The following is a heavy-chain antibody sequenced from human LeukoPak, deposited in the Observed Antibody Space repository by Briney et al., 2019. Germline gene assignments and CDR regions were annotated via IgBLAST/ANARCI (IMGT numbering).Heavy chain of an antibody. CDR1: GFTFSSYE. J-gene: IGHJ2*01. Sequence: GGSLRLSCAASGFTFSSYEMNWVRQAPGKGLEWVSYISSSGSTIYYADSVKGRFTISRDNAKNSLYLQMNSLRAEDTAVYYCARVPGGGNTAGYFDLWGRGTLVTVSS. CDR3: ARVPGGGNTAGYFDL. D-gene: IGHD4-23*01. V-gene: IGHV3-48*03. CDR2: ISSSGSTI.